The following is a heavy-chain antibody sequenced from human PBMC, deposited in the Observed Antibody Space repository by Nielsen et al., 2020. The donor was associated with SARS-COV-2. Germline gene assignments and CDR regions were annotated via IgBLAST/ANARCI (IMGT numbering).Heavy chain of an antibody. D-gene: IGHD3-22*01. V-gene: IGHV4-39*01. CDR3: ARHTFGEDFDRSVITLFDY. CDR2: IYYSGST. Sequence: WIRQRPGKGLEWIGSIYYSGSTYYNPSLKSRVTISVDTSKNQFSLKLSSVTAADTAVYYCARHTFGEDFDRSVITLFDYWGQGTLVTVSS. J-gene: IGHJ4*02.